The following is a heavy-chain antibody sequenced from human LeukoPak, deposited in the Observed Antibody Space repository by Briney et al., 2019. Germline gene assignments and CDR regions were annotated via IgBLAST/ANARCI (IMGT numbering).Heavy chain of an antibody. CDR2: ISWNSDTI. V-gene: IGHV3-9*03. D-gene: IGHD6-6*01. Sequence: GGSLRLSCAASGFTFDDYAMHWVRQAPGKGLEWVSGISWNSDTIGYADSVNGRFTISRDNAKNSLYLQMNSLRAEDMALYHCAKDLGRYSSSSGTFDYWGQGTLVTVSS. J-gene: IGHJ4*02. CDR3: AKDLGRYSSSSGTFDY. CDR1: GFTFDDYA.